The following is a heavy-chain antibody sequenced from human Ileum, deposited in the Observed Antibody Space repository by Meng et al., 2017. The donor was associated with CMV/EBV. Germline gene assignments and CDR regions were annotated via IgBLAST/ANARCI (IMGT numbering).Heavy chain of an antibody. Sequence: PQPGSAPGLVTPPTPLSLSCIASGDPISSGGHSWAWFRQPPGKRLEWIGSMYFSGIADYNPSLKSRVTIALHATQKQFSLRLTSVTAADSAVYFCARDLTNKWFYYWGQGTLVTVSS. V-gene: IGHV4-39*07. D-gene: IGHD1-26*01. CDR3: ARDLTNKWFYY. CDR2: MYFSGIA. J-gene: IGHJ4*02. CDR1: GDPISSGGHS.